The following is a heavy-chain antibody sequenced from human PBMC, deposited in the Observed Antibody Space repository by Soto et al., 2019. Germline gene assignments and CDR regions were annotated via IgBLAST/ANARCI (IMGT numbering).Heavy chain of an antibody. CDR3: TRRYNWNDNHFDP. D-gene: IGHD1-20*01. Sequence: SETLSLTCTVSGASISVHSYYWTWIRQPPGKGLEWIGSSYYSGTTYFNPSLKSRATISVDTSKNQFSLRLTSVTAADTAIYYCTRRYNWNDNHFDPWGPGALVTVSS. J-gene: IGHJ5*02. CDR1: GASISVHSYY. V-gene: IGHV4-39*01. CDR2: SYYSGTT.